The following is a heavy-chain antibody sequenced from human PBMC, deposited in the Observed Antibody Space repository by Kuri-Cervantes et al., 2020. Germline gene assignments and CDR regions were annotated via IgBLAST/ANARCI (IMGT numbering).Heavy chain of an antibody. CDR2: ISGSGGST. V-gene: IGHV3-23*01. CDR1: GFTFDDYA. J-gene: IGHJ4*02. Sequence: GESLKISCAASGFTFDDYAMHWVRQAPGKGLEWVSGISGSGGSTYYADSVKGRFTISRDNSKNTLYLQMNSLRAEDTAVYYCAKDLLAVTSSSHLDYWGQGTLVTVSS. CDR3: AKDLLAVTSSSHLDY. D-gene: IGHD6-13*01.